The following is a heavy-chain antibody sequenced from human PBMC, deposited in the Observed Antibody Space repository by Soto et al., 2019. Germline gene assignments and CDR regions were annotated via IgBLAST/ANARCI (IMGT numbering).Heavy chain of an antibody. Sequence: GGSLRLSCAASGFTFDDYAMHWVRQAPGRGLEWVSGISWNSGTLDYAASVKGRFTISRDNAKNSLYLQMNSLGAEDTALYYCASMTSLKIMGWYFYYGMDVCGQGTTVTVSS. V-gene: IGHV3-9*01. CDR3: ASMTSLKIMGWYFYYGMDV. J-gene: IGHJ6*02. CDR1: GFTFDDYA. CDR2: ISWNSGTL. D-gene: IGHD2-2*01.